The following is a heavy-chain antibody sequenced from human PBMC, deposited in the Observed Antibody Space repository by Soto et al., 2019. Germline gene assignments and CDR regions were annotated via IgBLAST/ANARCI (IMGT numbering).Heavy chain of an antibody. V-gene: IGHV4-59*08. J-gene: IGHJ5*02. CDR2: VHDSWGT. Sequence: PSETLSLTCTVSGGSISSYYWSWIRQPPGKGLEWIGCVHDSWGTHYNPSLKSRVAISVDTSKSQFSLNLTSVTAADTAVYYCARQCRGVTCHWFVPWGQGXLVTVSS. CDR3: ARQCRGVTCHWFVP. D-gene: IGHD2-15*01. CDR1: GGSISSYY.